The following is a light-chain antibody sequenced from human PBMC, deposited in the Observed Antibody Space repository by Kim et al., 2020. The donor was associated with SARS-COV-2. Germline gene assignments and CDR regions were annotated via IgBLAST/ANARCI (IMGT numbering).Light chain of an antibody. V-gene: IGLV3-21*04. CDR3: QVWDSGSDHVV. J-gene: IGLJ2*01. Sequence: APGQTASITCGGNNIGNKNVHWYQHKPGQAPLLVISYDSDRPAGIPDQFSGSNSGNMATLTISRVEAGDESDYYCQVWDSGSDHVVFGGGTQLTVL. CDR1: NIGNKN. CDR2: YDS.